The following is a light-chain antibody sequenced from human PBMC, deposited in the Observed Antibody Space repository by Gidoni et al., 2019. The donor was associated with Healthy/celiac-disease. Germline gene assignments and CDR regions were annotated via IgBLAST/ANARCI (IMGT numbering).Light chain of an antibody. J-gene: IGKJ4*01. CDR2: DAS. V-gene: IGKV1-5*01. CDR3: QQYNSYSPETT. Sequence: DIQMTQSPSTLSASVGDRVTITSRGSQSISSWLAWYQQEPGKAPKLLIYDASSLESGVPSRFSGSGSGTEFTLTISSLQPDDFATYYCQQYNSYSPETTFGGGTKVEIK. CDR1: QSISSW.